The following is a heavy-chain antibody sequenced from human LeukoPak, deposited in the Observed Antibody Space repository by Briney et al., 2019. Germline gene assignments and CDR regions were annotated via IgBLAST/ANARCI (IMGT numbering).Heavy chain of an antibody. Sequence: GGSLRLSCTASGFTFGDYAMSWVRQAPGKGLEWVGFIRSKAYGGTTEYAASVKGRFTISRDDSKSIAYLQMNSLKTEDTAVYYCTRDPVAGAFDIWGQGTMVTVSS. CDR1: GFTFGDYA. CDR2: IRSKAYGGTT. V-gene: IGHV3-49*04. J-gene: IGHJ3*02. CDR3: TRDPVAGAFDI. D-gene: IGHD2-21*01.